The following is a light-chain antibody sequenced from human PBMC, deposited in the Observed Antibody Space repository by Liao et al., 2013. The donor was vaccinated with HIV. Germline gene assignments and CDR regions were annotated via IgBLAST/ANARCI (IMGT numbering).Light chain of an antibody. V-gene: IGLV3-1*01. CDR2: QDT. Sequence: SYELTQPSSVSVSPEQTARITCSGEVLAKKHARWLQQKPGQSPVLVIYQDTKRPSGIPERFSGSNSGNTATLTISGTQARDEADYYCQAWDNNIVIFGGGTKLTVL. J-gene: IGLJ2*01. CDR1: VLAKKH. CDR3: QAWDNNIVI.